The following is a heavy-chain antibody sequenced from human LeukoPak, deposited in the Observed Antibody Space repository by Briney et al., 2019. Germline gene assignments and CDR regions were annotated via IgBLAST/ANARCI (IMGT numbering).Heavy chain of an antibody. V-gene: IGHV3-23*01. CDR1: GFTFSNYG. Sequence: GGTLSLSCAASGFTFSNYGMSWVRQAPGPGLEGFTGITSSGDSTYYAGSVKGRFTISRDKSKNPLYLQMKSLRAEDTAGYHCAKVPDPARRQQNYFDCWGQGTLVTVSS. CDR2: ITSSGDST. J-gene: IGHJ4*02. CDR3: AKVPDPARRQQNYFDC. D-gene: IGHD6-13*01.